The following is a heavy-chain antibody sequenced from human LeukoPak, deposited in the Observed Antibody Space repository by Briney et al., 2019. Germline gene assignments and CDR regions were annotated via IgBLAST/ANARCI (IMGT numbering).Heavy chain of an antibody. CDR2: ISYDGSNK. J-gene: IGHJ4*02. CDR1: GFTFSSYA. CDR3: AKDLLYGWFGEPSRDY. Sequence: KPGGSLRLSCAASGFTFSSYAMHWVRQAPGKGLEWVAVISYDGSNKYYADSVKGRFTISRDNSKNTLYLQMNSLRAEDTAVYYCAKDLLYGWFGEPSRDYWGQGTLVTVSS. V-gene: IGHV3-30*04. D-gene: IGHD3-10*01.